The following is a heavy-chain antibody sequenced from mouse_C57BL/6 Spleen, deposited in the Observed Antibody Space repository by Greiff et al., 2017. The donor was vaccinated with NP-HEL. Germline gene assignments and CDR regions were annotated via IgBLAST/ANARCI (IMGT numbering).Heavy chain of an antibody. CDR1: GFTFNTYA. CDR2: IRSKSSNYAT. Sequence: EVQVVESGGGLVQPKGSLKLSCAASGFTFNTYAMHWVRQAPGKGLEWVARIRSKSSNYATYYADSVKDRFTISRDDSQSMLYLQMNNLKTEDTAMYYCVREWDLLLRSYYYAMDYWGQGTSVTVSS. V-gene: IGHV10-3*01. J-gene: IGHJ4*01. D-gene: IGHD1-1*01. CDR3: VREWDLLLRSYYYAMDY.